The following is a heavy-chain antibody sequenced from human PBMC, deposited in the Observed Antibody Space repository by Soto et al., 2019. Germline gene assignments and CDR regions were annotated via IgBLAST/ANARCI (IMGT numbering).Heavy chain of an antibody. CDR3: AKDHLPLRYFDWLSNPFDY. CDR1: GFTFSSYA. D-gene: IGHD3-9*01. Sequence: GGSLRLSCAASGFTFSSYAMSWVRQAPGKGLEWVSAISGSGGSTYYADSVKGRFTSSRDNSKNTLYLQMNSLRAEDTAVYYCAKDHLPLRYFDWLSNPFDYWGQGTLVTVSS. J-gene: IGHJ4*02. CDR2: ISGSGGST. V-gene: IGHV3-23*01.